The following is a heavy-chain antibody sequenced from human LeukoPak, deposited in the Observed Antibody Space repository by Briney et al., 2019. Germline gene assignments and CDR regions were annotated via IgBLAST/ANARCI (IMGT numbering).Heavy chain of an antibody. CDR1: GFTFSSYE. CDR2: IYYSGST. CDR3: NYFGMDV. V-gene: IGHV4-59*05. J-gene: IGHJ6*02. Sequence: PGGSLRLSCAASGFTFSSYEMNWVRQTPGKGLEWIGSIYYSGSTYYNPSLKSRVTISVDTSKNQFSLKVASVTAADTAVYYCNYFGMDVWGQGTTVTVSS.